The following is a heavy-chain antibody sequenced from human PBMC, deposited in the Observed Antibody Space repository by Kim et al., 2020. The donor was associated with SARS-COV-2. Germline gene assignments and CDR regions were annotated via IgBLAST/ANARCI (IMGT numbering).Heavy chain of an antibody. Sequence: SETLSLTCTVSGGSISSYYWSWIRQPAGKGLEWIGRIYTSGSTNYNPSLKSRVTMSVDTSKNQFSLKLSSVTAADTAVYYCARELRTSIFGVVIRVHYFDYWGQGTLVTVSS. V-gene: IGHV4-4*07. CDR3: ARELRTSIFGVVIRVHYFDY. CDR2: IYTSGST. D-gene: IGHD3-3*01. J-gene: IGHJ4*02. CDR1: GGSISSYY.